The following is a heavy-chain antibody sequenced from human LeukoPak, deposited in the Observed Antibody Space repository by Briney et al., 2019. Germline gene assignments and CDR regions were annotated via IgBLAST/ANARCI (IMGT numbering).Heavy chain of an antibody. J-gene: IGHJ5*02. CDR2: IFYSGNT. Sequence: SETLSLTCTVSGGSISSGTYYWGWIRQPPGKGLEWIGSIFYSGNTYDNPSPKSRVAMSVDTSKNQFSLKLSSVTAADTAVYYCARLMTEMGWFDPWGQGTLVTVSS. CDR1: GGSISSGTYY. V-gene: IGHV4-39*01. D-gene: IGHD3-16*01. CDR3: ARLMTEMGWFDP.